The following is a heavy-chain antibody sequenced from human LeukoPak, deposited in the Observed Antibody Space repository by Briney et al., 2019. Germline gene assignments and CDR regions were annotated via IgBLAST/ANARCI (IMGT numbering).Heavy chain of an antibody. CDR1: GGSISSSSYY. D-gene: IGHD5-18*01. CDR3: AIRGYSYGLDY. V-gene: IGHV4-39*01. Sequence: SETLSLTCTVSGGSISSSSYYWGWIRQPPGKGLEWIGSIYYSGSTYYNPSLKSRVTISVDTSKNQFSLKLSSVTPADTAVYYCAIRGYSYGLDYWGQGTLVTVSS. J-gene: IGHJ4*02. CDR2: IYYSGST.